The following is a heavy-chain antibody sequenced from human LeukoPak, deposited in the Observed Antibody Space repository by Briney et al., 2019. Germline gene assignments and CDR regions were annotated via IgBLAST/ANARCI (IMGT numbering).Heavy chain of an antibody. CDR1: GGSISSSSYY. J-gene: IGHJ5*02. D-gene: IGHD4-17*01. CDR2: IYYTGRT. Sequence: SETLSLTCTVSGGSISSSSYYWGWIRQPPGKGLEWIGSIYYTGRTYYNPSLKSRVTISVDTSKNQFSLKLSSVTAADTALYYCARIYGDYAPHNWFDPWGQGTLVTVSS. V-gene: IGHV4-39*01. CDR3: ARIYGDYAPHNWFDP.